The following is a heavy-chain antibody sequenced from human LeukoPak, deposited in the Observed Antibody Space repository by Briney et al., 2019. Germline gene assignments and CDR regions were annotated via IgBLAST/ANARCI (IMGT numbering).Heavy chain of an antibody. D-gene: IGHD1-26*01. CDR2: IIPILGIA. CDR1: GGTFSSYT. J-gene: IGHJ4*02. V-gene: IGHV1-69*02. CDR3: ATRGILIVGATTPFDY. Sequence: GASVKVSCKASGGTFSSYTISWVRQAPGQGLEWMGRIIPILGIANYAQKFQGRVTITADKSTSTAYMELSSLRSEDTAVYYCATRGILIVGATTPFDYGGQGTLVTVSS.